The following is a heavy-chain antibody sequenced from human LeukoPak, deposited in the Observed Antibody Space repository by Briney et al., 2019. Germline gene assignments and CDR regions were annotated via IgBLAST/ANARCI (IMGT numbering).Heavy chain of an antibody. V-gene: IGHV1-46*03. Sequence: ASVKVSCKASGYTFTSYYMHWVLQAPGQGLEWMGIINPSGGSTSYTQKFQGRVTMTRDTSTSTVYMELSSLRSEDTAVYYCARDIEGPGTAIVSSSFDIWGQGTMVTVSS. CDR1: GYTFTSYY. CDR3: ARDIEGPGTAIVSSSFDI. J-gene: IGHJ3*02. D-gene: IGHD5-18*01. CDR2: INPSGGST.